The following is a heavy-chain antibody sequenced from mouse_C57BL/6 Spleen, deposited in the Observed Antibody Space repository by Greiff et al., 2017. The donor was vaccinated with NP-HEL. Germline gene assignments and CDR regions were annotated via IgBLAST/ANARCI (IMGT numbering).Heavy chain of an antibody. D-gene: IGHD1-1*01. CDR3: ARNYYGSSYGNFDY. J-gene: IGHJ2*01. CDR2: IYPGSGST. CDR1: GYTFTSSW. Sequence: QVQLKQPGAELVKPGASGKISCKASGYTFTSSWITWVKQRPGQGLEWIGDIYPGSGSTNYNEKFKSKATLTVDTSSSTAYMQLSSLTSEDSAVYYCARNYYGSSYGNFDYWGQGTTLTVSS. V-gene: IGHV1-55*01.